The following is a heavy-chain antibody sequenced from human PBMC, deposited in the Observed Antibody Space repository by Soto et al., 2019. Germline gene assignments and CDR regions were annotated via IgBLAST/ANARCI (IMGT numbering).Heavy chain of an antibody. CDR2: ISSSGSTI. D-gene: IGHD2-15*01. Sequence: PGGSLRLSCAASGFTFSDYYMSWIRQAPGKGLEWVSYISSSGSTIYYADSVKGRFTISRDNAKNSLYLQMNSLRAEDTAVYYCARDVYCSGGSCFGTRGYYGMDVWGQGTTVTVSS. J-gene: IGHJ6*02. CDR1: GFTFSDYY. CDR3: ARDVYCSGGSCFGTRGYYGMDV. V-gene: IGHV3-11*01.